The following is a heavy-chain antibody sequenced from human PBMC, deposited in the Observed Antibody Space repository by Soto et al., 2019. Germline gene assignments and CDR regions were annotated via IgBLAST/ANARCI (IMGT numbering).Heavy chain of an antibody. J-gene: IGHJ3*02. V-gene: IGHV3-7*01. D-gene: IGHD6-13*01. CDR2: INQDGTEK. CDR1: GGRLNSYR. CDR3: ARNHIAASGTSAYDI. Sequence: PEGCVKGSSAAFGGRLNSYRMSWVRQAPGKGLEWVANINQDGTEKYYVDSVKGRFTISRDNAKNSVYLQMNSLRAEDTAVYYCARNHIAASGTSAYDIWAQVTMVTVSS.